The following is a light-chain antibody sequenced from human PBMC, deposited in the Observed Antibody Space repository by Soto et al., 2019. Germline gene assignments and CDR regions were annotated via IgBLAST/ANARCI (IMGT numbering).Light chain of an antibody. V-gene: IGLV2-14*03. CDR3: CAYTARTTLSWV. Sequence: QSALTQPTSASGSPGQSITISCTGVSSDIGGYNHVSWYQQHPGNVPRLIIYDVDNRPLGISNRFSGSQSGNTASLSISGLQAEDEADYYCCAYTARTTLSWVFGGGTKLTVL. CDR2: DVD. CDR1: SSDIGGYNH. J-gene: IGLJ3*02.